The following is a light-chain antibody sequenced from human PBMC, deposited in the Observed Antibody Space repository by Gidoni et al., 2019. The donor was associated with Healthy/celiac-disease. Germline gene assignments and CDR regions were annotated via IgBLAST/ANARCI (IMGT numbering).Light chain of an antibody. Sequence: EIVLTPSPGTLSLSPGERATLSCRASQSVSSSYLAWYQQKPGQAPSLLIYGASSRDTGIPDRFSGSGSGTDFTLTISRLEPEDFAVYYCQQYGSSPRLTFGGWTKVEIK. CDR1: QSVSSSY. CDR2: GAS. CDR3: QQYGSSPRLT. V-gene: IGKV3-20*01. J-gene: IGKJ4*01.